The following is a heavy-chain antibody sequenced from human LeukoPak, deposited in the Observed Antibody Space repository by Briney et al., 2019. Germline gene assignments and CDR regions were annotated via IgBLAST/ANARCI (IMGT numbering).Heavy chain of an antibody. CDR2: VHYSGSD. V-gene: IGHV4-59*08. Sequence: SETLSLTCTVSGGSISGYYWSWIRQAPGKGLEWIGYVHYSGSDDYNPSLRSRATISVVPSKNQFSLKLGSVTAADTALYYCARSSIYDGSGYPNYWGQGTLVTVSS. J-gene: IGHJ4*02. CDR3: ARSSIYDGSGYPNY. CDR1: GGSISGYY. D-gene: IGHD3-22*01.